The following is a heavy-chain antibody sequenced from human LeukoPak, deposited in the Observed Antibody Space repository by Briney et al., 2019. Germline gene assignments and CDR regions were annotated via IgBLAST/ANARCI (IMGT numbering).Heavy chain of an antibody. CDR2: ISSRSSYI. D-gene: IGHD6-19*01. J-gene: IGHJ4*02. Sequence: GGSLRLSCAASGFTFSSYSMNWVRQAPGKGLEWVSSISSRSSYIYYADSVKGRFTISRDNAKNSLYLQMNSLRAEDTAVYYCARDKQWLLLDYWGQGTLVTVSS. CDR3: ARDKQWLLLDY. CDR1: GFTFSSYS. V-gene: IGHV3-21*01.